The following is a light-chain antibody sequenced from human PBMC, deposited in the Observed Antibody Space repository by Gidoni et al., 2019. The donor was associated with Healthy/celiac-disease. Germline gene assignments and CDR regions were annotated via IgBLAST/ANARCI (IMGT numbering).Light chain of an antibody. V-gene: IGKV3-15*01. Sequence: EIVMTQSPATLSVSPGERATLSCRASQRVSSNLAWYQQKPGQAPRLLIYGASTRATGIPARFSGSGSGTEFTLTISSLQSEDFAVYYCQQYNNWLPLTFGGXTKVEIK. CDR3: QQYNNWLPLT. J-gene: IGKJ4*01. CDR1: QRVSSN. CDR2: GAS.